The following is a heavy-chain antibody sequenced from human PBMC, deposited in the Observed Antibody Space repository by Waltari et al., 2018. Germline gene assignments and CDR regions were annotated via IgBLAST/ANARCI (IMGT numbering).Heavy chain of an antibody. CDR3: ATSPVGLEQAN. CDR2: ISSSSSYI. J-gene: IGHJ4*02. V-gene: IGHV3-21*01. Sequence: EVQLVESGGGLVKPGGSLRLSCAASGFTFSSYSMNWVRQAPGKGLEGVSSISSSSSYIYYADAVKGRFTISRDNAKNSLYLQMNTLRAEDTAVYYCATSPVGLEQANWGQGTLVTVSS. D-gene: IGHD1-1*01. CDR1: GFTFSSYS.